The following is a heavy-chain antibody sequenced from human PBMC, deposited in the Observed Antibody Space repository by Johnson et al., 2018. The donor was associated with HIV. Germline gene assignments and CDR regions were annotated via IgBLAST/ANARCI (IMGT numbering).Heavy chain of an antibody. CDR1: GFTVSSNY. D-gene: IGHD6-19*01. CDR2: IYNGGSK. J-gene: IGHJ3*02. V-gene: IGHV3-66*01. Sequence: VQLVESGGGLVQPGGSLRLSCAASGFTVSSNYMSWVRQAPGKGLEWVSVIYNGGSKYYDDSVKGRLHISRDNSKNTLYLQMNSLRAEDTAVYYCARGYSSGWYQAFDIWGQGTMVTVSS. CDR3: ARGYSSGWYQAFDI.